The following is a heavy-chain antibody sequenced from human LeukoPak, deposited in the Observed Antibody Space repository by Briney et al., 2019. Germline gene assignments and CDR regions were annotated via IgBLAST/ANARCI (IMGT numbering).Heavy chain of an antibody. CDR2: IYYSGST. J-gene: IGHJ1*01. Sequence: SETLSLTCTVSGGSISSGGYFWSWIRQHPGKGLEWIGYIYYSGSTYYNPSLMSRVTISVDTSKNQFSLRLSSVTAADTAVYYCARVAERGYYYGSSGYPLWGQGTLVTVSS. CDR1: GGSISSGGYF. CDR3: ARVAERGYYYGSSGYPL. D-gene: IGHD3-22*01. V-gene: IGHV4-31*02.